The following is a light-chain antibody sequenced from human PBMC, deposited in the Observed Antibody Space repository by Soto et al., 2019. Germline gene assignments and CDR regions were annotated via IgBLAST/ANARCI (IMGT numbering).Light chain of an antibody. Sequence: DIQMTQSPSTLSASVGDRVTITCRASQSISNWLAWYQQKQGKAPKLLIYDASSLESGVPSRFSGSGSGTEFTLTISSLQSEDFAVYYCQQYNNWWAFGQGTKVDNK. J-gene: IGKJ1*01. CDR2: DAS. CDR1: QSISNW. CDR3: QQYNNWWA. V-gene: IGKV1-5*01.